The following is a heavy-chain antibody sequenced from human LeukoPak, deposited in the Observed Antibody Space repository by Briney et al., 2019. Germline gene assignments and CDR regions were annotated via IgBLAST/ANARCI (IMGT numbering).Heavy chain of an antibody. CDR3: ARPGYCSTTTCAAFDI. J-gene: IGHJ3*02. D-gene: IGHD2-2*03. V-gene: IGHV5-51*01. Sequence: GESLKISCKGSGYGFTSSWIGWVRQMPGKGLEWMGIIYPGDSDTRYSPSFQGQVTVSAGKSISTAYLQWSSLKASDTAMYYCARPGYCSTTTCAAFDIWGQGTTVTVSS. CDR1: GYGFTSSW. CDR2: IYPGDSDT.